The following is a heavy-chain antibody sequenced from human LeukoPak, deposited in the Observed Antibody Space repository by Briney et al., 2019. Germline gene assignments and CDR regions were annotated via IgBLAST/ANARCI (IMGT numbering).Heavy chain of an antibody. V-gene: IGHV4-34*01. D-gene: IGHD4-17*01. CDR2: INHSGSA. Sequence: SETLSLTCAVSGGSFSGYYWTWIRQPPGKGLEWIGEINHSGSANYNPSLKSRVTISLDTSKNQFSLRLSSVTAADTAVYYCARGQGTVTTHWGQGTLVTVSS. J-gene: IGHJ4*02. CDR1: GGSFSGYY. CDR3: ARGQGTVTTH.